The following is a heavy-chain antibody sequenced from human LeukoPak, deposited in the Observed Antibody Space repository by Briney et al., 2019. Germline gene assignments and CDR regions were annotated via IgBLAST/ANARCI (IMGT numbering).Heavy chain of an antibody. CDR1: GFTFSTYS. J-gene: IGHJ6*03. V-gene: IGHV3-48*04. D-gene: IGHD1-26*01. CDR2: ISSSSSTI. Sequence: GGSLRLSCAASGFTFSTYSMNWVRQAPGKGLEWVSYISSSSSTIYYADSVKGRFTISRDNAKNSLYLQMNSLRAEDTAVYYCARVQGYGWYDSGRLNYMDVWGKGTTVTVSS. CDR3: ARVQGYGWYDSGRLNYMDV.